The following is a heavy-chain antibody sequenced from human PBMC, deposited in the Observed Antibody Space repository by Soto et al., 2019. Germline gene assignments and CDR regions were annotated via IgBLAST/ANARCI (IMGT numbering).Heavy chain of an antibody. CDR1: GFTFSSYS. Sequence: GGSLRLSCAASGFTFSSYSMNWVRQAPGKGLEWVSYISSSSSTIYYADSMKGRFTISRDNAKNSLYLQMNSLRAEDTAVYYCARDPTPSITIFGVPGGWFDPWGQGTLVTVSS. CDR3: ARDPTPSITIFGVPGGWFDP. J-gene: IGHJ5*02. V-gene: IGHV3-48*01. D-gene: IGHD3-3*01. CDR2: ISSSSSTI.